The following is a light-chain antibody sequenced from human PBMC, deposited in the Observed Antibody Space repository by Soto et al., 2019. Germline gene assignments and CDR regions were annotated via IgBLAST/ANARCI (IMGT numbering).Light chain of an antibody. V-gene: IGKV1-5*01. CDR3: QQYNSYSLT. Sequence: DIQMTQSPSTLSASVGDRVTITCRASQSISSWLAWYQQKPGKAHKLLIYAAYSLASGVPSRFSGSGSGTEFTLTISSLQPDDFATYYCQQYNSYSLTFGGGTKVEIK. CDR2: AAY. J-gene: IGKJ4*01. CDR1: QSISSW.